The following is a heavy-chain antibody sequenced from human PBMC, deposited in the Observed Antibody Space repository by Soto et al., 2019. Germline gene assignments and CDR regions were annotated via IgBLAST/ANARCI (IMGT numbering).Heavy chain of an antibody. J-gene: IGHJ6*02. Sequence: ASVKVSCKASGGTFSSYAISWVRQAPGQGLEWMGWIIAIFGTANYAQKFQGRVTITTDESTSTAYMELSSLRSEDTAVYYCARYCTNGVCYANYGMDVWGQGTTVTVSS. V-gene: IGHV1-69*05. CDR2: IIAIFGTA. D-gene: IGHD2-8*01. CDR1: GGTFSSYA. CDR3: ARYCTNGVCYANYGMDV.